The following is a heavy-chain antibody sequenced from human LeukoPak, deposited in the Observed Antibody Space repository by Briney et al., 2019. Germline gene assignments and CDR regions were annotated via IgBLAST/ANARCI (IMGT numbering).Heavy chain of an antibody. Sequence: GGFLRLSCAASGFTFSSYAMSWVRQAPGKGLEWVSSISNSGEATYYGDSVKGRFTISRDNSKNTLSLQMNSLRAEDTAVYYCAKIPAPSVWKMTFFDYWGQGTLVTVSS. J-gene: IGHJ4*02. CDR1: GFTFSSYA. V-gene: IGHV3-23*01. CDR2: ISNSGEAT. D-gene: IGHD1-1*01. CDR3: AKIPAPSVWKMTFFDY.